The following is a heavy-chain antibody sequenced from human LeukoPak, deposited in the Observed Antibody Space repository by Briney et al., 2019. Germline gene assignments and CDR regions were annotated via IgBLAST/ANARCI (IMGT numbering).Heavy chain of an antibody. CDR2: MNPVTGNT. CDR1: GFTFTNCD. Sequence: ASVKVSCKASGFTFTNCDINWVRQTTGQGLEWMGWMNPVTGNTGYARQFQGRITMTRDTSTSTAYMELRSLKSEDTAVYYCVRDGEGIAISVNYWFDPWGQGTLVTVSP. V-gene: IGHV1-8*01. J-gene: IGHJ5*02. D-gene: IGHD3-10*01. CDR3: VRDGEGIAISVNYWFDP.